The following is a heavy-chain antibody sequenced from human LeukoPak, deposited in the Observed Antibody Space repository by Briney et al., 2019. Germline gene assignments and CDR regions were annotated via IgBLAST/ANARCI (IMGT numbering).Heavy chain of an antibody. D-gene: IGHD3-3*01. V-gene: IGHV4-39*01. CDR2: IYYSGST. CDR3: ARHVYDFWSGALNGYYYMDA. J-gene: IGHJ6*03. CDR1: GGSISGSSYY. Sequence: KPSETLSLTCTVSGGSISGSSYYWGWIRQPPGKGLEWIGSIYYSGSTYYNPSLKSRVTISVDTSKNQFSLKLSSVTAADTAVYYCARHVYDFWSGALNGYYYMDAWGKGTTVTVSS.